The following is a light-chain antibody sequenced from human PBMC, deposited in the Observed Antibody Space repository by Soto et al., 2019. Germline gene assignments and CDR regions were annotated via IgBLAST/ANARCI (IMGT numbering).Light chain of an antibody. V-gene: IGKV3-20*01. CDR3: QQYGRSIT. CDR2: DIS. J-gene: IGKJ5*01. CDR1: QSVSNTY. Sequence: ENVLTQSPGTLSLSPGERATLSCRASQSVSNTYLAWYQQKPGQAPRLLMYDISSRATGISDRFSGSGSGTDFTLTINRLEPEDFAVYSCQQYGRSITFGQGTRLEIK.